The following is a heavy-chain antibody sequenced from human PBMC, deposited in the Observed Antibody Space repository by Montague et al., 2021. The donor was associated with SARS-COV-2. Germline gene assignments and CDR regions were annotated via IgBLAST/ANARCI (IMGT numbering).Heavy chain of an antibody. V-gene: IGHV4-4*08. D-gene: IGHD4/OR15-4a*01. J-gene: IGHJ4*02. Sequence: SETLSLTCTVSSDSINFYYWGWTRQPPGKRLEWLGYVYSSGTTNYNPSLNSRIAISVDTSKNQFSLRLDSVTAADTAIYYCATLTQSNGDFWGQGALVTVS. CDR1: SDSINFYY. CDR2: VYSSGTT. CDR3: ATLTQSNGDF.